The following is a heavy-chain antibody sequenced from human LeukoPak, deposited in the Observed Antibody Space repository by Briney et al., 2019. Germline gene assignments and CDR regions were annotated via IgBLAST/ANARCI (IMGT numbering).Heavy chain of an antibody. J-gene: IGHJ4*02. CDR2: ISPPGGGT. Sequence: SGGSLTLSCAASGLTLVKHGMNWVRQAPGKGLKWLSGISPPGGGTYYADSVKGRFTISRDASKNTLSLQMNSLRVEDTGTYYCARDLAWGAFDYWGQGILVTVSS. V-gene: IGHV3-23*01. D-gene: IGHD7-27*01. CDR1: GLTLVKHG. CDR3: ARDLAWGAFDY.